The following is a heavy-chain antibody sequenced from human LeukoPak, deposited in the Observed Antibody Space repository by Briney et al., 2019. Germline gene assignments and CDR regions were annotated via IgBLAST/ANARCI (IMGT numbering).Heavy chain of an antibody. Sequence: GGSLRLSCAASGFTFGSSWMTWVRQAPGKGLEWVASINQDGGEIHYVDSVKGRFTISRDSSKNTLYVQLNSLRPDDTAVYYCAKDSSDYYFDYWGQGTLVTVSS. D-gene: IGHD3-22*01. CDR2: INQDGGEI. V-gene: IGHV3-7*01. J-gene: IGHJ4*02. CDR3: AKDSSDYYFDY. CDR1: GFTFGSSW.